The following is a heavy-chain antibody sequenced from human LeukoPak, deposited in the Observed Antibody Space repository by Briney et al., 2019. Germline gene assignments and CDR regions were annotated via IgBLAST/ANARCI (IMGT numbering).Heavy chain of an antibody. J-gene: IGHJ4*02. Sequence: GGSLRLSCAASGFTFNSYGMHWVRQAPGKGLEWVAFIRYDGSNKYYADSVKGRFTISRDNSKNTLCLQMNSLRAEDTAVYYCAKDMEDSSAWYFDYWGQGTLVTVSS. CDR3: AKDMEDSSAWYFDY. D-gene: IGHD3-22*01. CDR1: GFTFNSYG. V-gene: IGHV3-30*02. CDR2: IRYDGSNK.